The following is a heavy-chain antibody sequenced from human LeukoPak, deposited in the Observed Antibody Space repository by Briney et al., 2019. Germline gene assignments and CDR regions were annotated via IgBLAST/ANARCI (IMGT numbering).Heavy chain of an antibody. CDR1: GGSFSGYY. Sequence: KASETLSLTCAVYGGSFSGYYWSRIRQPPGKGLEWIGEINHSGSTNYNPSLKSRVTISVDTSKNQFSLKLSSVTAADTAVYYCASHPLRGGYYYGMDVWGQGTTVTVSS. D-gene: IGHD3-10*01. CDR2: INHSGST. J-gene: IGHJ6*02. V-gene: IGHV4-34*01. CDR3: ASHPLRGGYYYGMDV.